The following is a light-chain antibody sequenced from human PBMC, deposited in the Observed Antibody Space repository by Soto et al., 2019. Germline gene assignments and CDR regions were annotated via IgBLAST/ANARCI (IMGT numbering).Light chain of an antibody. CDR3: QQRSNWPPEIT. CDR2: DAS. Sequence: DIVMTQSPDSLAVSLGEKATINCKSSHSVFYSPNNKNFLAWYQQQPGQAPRLLIYDASNRATDIPARFSGSGSGTDFTLTISSLEPEDFAVYYCQQRSNWPPEITFGGGTKVDIK. CDR1: HSVFYSPNNKNF. V-gene: IGKV3-11*01. J-gene: IGKJ4*01.